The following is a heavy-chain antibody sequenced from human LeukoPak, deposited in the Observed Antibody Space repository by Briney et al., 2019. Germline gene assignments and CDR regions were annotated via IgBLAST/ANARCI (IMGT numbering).Heavy chain of an antibody. CDR2: MNPNSGYS. CDR1: GCTFTSYD. J-gene: IGHJ5*02. V-gene: IGHV1-8*01. D-gene: IGHD1-1*01. Sequence: ASVKVSCKASGCTFTSYDINWVRQATGQGLEWMGWMNPNSGYSGYAQKFQARVTMARNTSISTAYMELSNLRFDDTAVYYCARSKTGSLGNWFDLWGQGTLVTVSS. CDR3: ARSKTGSLGNWFDL.